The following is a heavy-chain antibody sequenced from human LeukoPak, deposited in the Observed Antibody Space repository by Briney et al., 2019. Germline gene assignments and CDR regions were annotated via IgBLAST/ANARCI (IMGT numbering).Heavy chain of an antibody. J-gene: IGHJ4*02. CDR3: ARFTRRYSGDY. D-gene: IGHD1-26*01. CDR1: GLNLINYW. CDR2: IKDDGSEE. Sequence: PGGPLSPSWEALGLNLINYWLSWSGRAPGKGRGWVANIKDDGSEEYYVDSVKGRFTIVRDNAYNSLYLQMNSLRVEDTAIYFCARFTRRYSGDYWGQGTLVSVSS. V-gene: IGHV3-7*03.